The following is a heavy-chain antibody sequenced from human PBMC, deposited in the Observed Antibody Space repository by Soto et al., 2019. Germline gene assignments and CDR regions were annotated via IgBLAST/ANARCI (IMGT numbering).Heavy chain of an antibody. D-gene: IGHD2-8*01. Sequence: QVQLQESGPGLVKPSETLSLTCTVSGDYVTSHYWSWIRQPPGKGLEWIGYVYHSEKTDSSPSPKSRVTISVDTSKNQISLSLTSVTSADTAIYYCARPKGVAPAVWYFDLWGRGTLVTVSS. V-gene: IGHV4-59*08. J-gene: IGHJ2*01. CDR2: VYHSEKT. CDR3: ARPKGVAPAVWYFDL. CDR1: GDYVTSHY.